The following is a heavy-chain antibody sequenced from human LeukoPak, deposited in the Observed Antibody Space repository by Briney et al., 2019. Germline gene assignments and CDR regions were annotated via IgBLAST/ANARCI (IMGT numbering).Heavy chain of an antibody. CDR2: ISYDGSNK. J-gene: IGHJ6*02. V-gene: IGHV3-30*03. CDR1: GFTFSSYG. D-gene: IGHD2-2*01. Sequence: GGSLRLSCAASGFTFSSYGMHWVRQAPGKGLEWVAVISYDGSNKYYSDSVKGRFTISRDNSKNSLYLQMNSLRAEDTAVYYCARESALPAAIYYYYYGMDVWGQGTTVTVSS. CDR3: ARESALPAAIYYYYYGMDV.